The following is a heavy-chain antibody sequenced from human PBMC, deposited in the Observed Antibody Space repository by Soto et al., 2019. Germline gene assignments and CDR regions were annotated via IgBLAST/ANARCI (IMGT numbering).Heavy chain of an antibody. V-gene: IGHV3-7*01. CDR2: TKQDESEK. J-gene: IGHJ3*02. Sequence: GALSLSCAASGFNFSSYWMSGVRQAPGKGLEWVANTKQDESEKFHVDSVKGRFTISRDNARNSLFLQMNSLRAEDTAIYYCARDGSGYYWDDAFDIWGQGTMVTVSS. CDR1: GFNFSSYW. CDR3: ARDGSGYYWDDAFDI. D-gene: IGHD3-22*01.